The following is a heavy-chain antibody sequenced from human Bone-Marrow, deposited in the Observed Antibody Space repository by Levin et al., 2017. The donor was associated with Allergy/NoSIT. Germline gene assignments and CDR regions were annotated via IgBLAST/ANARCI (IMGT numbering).Heavy chain of an antibody. Sequence: GESLKISCKASGYTFTSYGISWVRQAPGQGLEWMGWISAYNGNTNYAQKLQGRVTMTTDTSTSTAYMELRSLRSDDTAVYYCARDRKDYDFWSGYLRDAFDIWGQGTMVTVSS. V-gene: IGHV1-18*01. D-gene: IGHD3-3*01. J-gene: IGHJ3*02. CDR2: ISAYNGNT. CDR3: ARDRKDYDFWSGYLRDAFDI. CDR1: GYTFTSYG.